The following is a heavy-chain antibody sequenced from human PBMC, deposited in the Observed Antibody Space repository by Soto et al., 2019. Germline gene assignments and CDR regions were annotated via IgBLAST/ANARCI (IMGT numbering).Heavy chain of an antibody. J-gene: IGHJ6*02. CDR3: ARHSKKTGDFDYYYGMDV. D-gene: IGHD7-27*01. CDR2: IYYRGNT. V-gene: IGHV4-59*08. CDR1: GGSFSPYY. Sequence: PSETLSLTCAVYGGSFSPYYWSWIRQAPGKGLEWIANIYYRGNTNYNPSLESRVTISVDTSKNQFSLKLNSMTAADTAVYYCARHSKKTGDFDYYYGMDVWGQGTTVTVSS.